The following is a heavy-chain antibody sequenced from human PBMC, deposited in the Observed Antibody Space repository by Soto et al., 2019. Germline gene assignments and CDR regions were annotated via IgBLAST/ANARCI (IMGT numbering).Heavy chain of an antibody. Sequence: SETLSLTCTVSGGSFTCHFWSWVRQPPGKGLEWIGEVSHCGNTKYYPSLRSRVTLPVDSSKNQISLALTFLTAADTAVYYWARAKVETTGGSQCDIWGQGTLVTVSS. CDR2: VSHCGNT. J-gene: IGHJ4*02. CDR1: GGSFTCHF. D-gene: IGHD7-27*01. CDR3: ARAKVETTGGSQCDI. V-gene: IGHV4-34*01.